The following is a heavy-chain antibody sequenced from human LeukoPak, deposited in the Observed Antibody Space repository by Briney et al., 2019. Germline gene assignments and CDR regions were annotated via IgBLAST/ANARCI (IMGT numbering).Heavy chain of an antibody. D-gene: IGHD3-22*01. V-gene: IGHV1-18*01. CDR2: ISAYNGNT. Sequence: ASVKVSCKASGYTFTSYGISWVRQAPGQGLEWMGWISAYNGNTNYAQKFQGRVTMTRDTSISTAYMELSRLRSDDTAVYYCARDYYDSSGYYACLGYWGQGTLVTVSS. J-gene: IGHJ4*02. CDR1: GYTFTSYG. CDR3: ARDYYDSSGYYACLGY.